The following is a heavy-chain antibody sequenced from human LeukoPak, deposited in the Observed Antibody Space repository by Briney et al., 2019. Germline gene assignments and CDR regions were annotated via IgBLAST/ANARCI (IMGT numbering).Heavy chain of an antibody. CDR1: GFGFSGSW. Sequence: GESLRLSCAASGFGFSGSWMNWVRQAPGKGLEWVANTNPDGSQKRFVDSVMGRFTMSRDNAKNSVYLQMNSLRVEDTAVFYCAAWTDRGYNFWGQGTLVTVSS. J-gene: IGHJ4*02. V-gene: IGHV3-7*01. D-gene: IGHD5-24*01. CDR2: TNPDGSQK. CDR3: AAWTDRGYNF.